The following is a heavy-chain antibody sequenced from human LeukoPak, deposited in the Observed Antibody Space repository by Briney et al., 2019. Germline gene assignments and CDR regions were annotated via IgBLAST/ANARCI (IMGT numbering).Heavy chain of an antibody. CDR1: GFTFSSYW. V-gene: IGHV3-7*01. CDR3: ARDGDPRDPRGYSGYDLYYFDY. J-gene: IGHJ4*02. Sequence: GGSLRLSCAASGFTFSSYWMSWVRQAPGKGLEWVANIKQDGSEKYYVDSVKGRFTISRDNAKDSLYLQMDSLRAEDTAVYYCARDGDPRDPRGYSGYDLYYFDYWGQGTLVTVSS. CDR2: IKQDGSEK. D-gene: IGHD5-12*01.